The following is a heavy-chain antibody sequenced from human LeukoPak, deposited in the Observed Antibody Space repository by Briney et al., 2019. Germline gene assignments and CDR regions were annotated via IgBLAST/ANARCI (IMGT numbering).Heavy chain of an antibody. CDR1: GFTFDDYA. D-gene: IGHD6-19*01. Sequence: GRSLRLSCAASGFTFDDYAMHWVRQVPGKGLEWVSGISWNSGIIDYADSVKGRFTISRDNPKNSLYLQMNSLRPEDTALYYCAKDGIAVAGTKGTFDLWGQGTMVTVSS. CDR3: AKDGIAVAGTKGTFDL. CDR2: ISWNSGII. J-gene: IGHJ3*01. V-gene: IGHV3-9*01.